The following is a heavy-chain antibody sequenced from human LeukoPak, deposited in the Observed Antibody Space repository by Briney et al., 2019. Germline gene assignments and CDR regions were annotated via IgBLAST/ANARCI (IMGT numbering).Heavy chain of an antibody. Sequence: SETLSLTCTVSGGSISSGGYYWSWIRQHPGKGLEWIGYIYYSGSTYYNPSLKSRVTISVDTSKNQFSLKLSSVTAADTAVYYCARGWGSLATFDYWGQGTLVTVSS. D-gene: IGHD3-16*01. V-gene: IGHV4-31*03. J-gene: IGHJ4*02. CDR2: IYYSGST. CDR3: ARGWGSLATFDY. CDR1: GGSISSGGYY.